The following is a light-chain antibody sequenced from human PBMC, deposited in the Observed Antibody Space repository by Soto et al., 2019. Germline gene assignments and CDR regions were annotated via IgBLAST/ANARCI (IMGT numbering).Light chain of an antibody. CDR1: QNITNF. V-gene: IGKV1-39*01. CDR2: GTS. CDR3: QQSYRSPLN. J-gene: IGKJ3*01. Sequence: DLQMTQSPLSLSASDGESVTITCRASQNITNFLNWYQQKPGKPPRLLIFGTSSLQSGVPSRFRGSRSETDFSLTISGLQPEDFATYICQQSYRSPLNFGPGTRVA.